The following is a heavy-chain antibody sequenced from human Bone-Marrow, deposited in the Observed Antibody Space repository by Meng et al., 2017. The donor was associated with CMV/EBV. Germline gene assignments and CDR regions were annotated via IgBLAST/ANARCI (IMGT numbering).Heavy chain of an antibody. D-gene: IGHD3-3*01. CDR3: ARGRSEDFWSGYLSYYYYGMDV. CDR1: GFTFSSYS. V-gene: IGHV3-48*04. CDR2: ISSSSSTI. Sequence: GESLKISCAASGFTFSSYSMNWVRQAPGKGLEWVSYISSSSSTIYYADSVKGRFTISRDNAKNSLYLQMNSLRAEDTAVYYCARGRSEDFWSGYLSYYYYGMDVWGQGTTVTVSS. J-gene: IGHJ6*02.